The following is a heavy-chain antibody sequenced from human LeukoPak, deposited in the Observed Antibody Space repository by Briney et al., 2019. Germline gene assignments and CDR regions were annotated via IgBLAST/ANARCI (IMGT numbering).Heavy chain of an antibody. V-gene: IGHV4-59*12. Sequence: SETLSLTCTVSGGSISSYYWSWIRQPPGKGLEWIGYIYYSGSTNYNPSLKSRVTISVDTSKNQFSLKLSSVTAADTAVYYCARGEDTMVRGVRYYYYGMDVWGQGTTVTVSS. J-gene: IGHJ6*02. CDR1: GGSISSYY. CDR2: IYYSGST. CDR3: ARGEDTMVRGVRYYYYGMDV. D-gene: IGHD3-10*01.